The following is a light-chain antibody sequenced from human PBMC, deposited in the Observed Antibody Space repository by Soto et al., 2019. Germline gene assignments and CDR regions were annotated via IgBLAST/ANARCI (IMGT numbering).Light chain of an antibody. CDR1: SSDVGGYNY. CDR3: NSYTSSSTHV. J-gene: IGLJ1*01. Sequence: QSVLTQPASVSGSPGQSITISYTGTSSDVGGYNYVSWYQQHPGKAPKVMIFEVSNRPSGVSNRFSGSKSGNTASLTISGLQAEDEADYYCNSYTSSSTHVFGTGTKVTVL. CDR2: EVS. V-gene: IGLV2-14*01.